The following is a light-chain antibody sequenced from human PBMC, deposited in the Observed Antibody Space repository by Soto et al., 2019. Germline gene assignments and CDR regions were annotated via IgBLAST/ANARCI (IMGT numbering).Light chain of an antibody. CDR2: DAT. CDR1: QTVSSY. V-gene: IGKV3-11*01. Sequence: EIVLTQSPATLSLSPGERATLSCRASQTVSSYLAWSQQKPGQAPRLLIYDATNRATGIPDSFSGSESGTDFTPAISSLEPEDVAVYYCQHRYNWPPYNFGQGTKLEIK. CDR3: QHRYNWPPYN. J-gene: IGKJ2*01.